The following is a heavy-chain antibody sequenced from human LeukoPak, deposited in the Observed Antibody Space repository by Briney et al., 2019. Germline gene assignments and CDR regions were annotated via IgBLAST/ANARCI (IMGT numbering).Heavy chain of an antibody. CDR3: AGQKDPRPMDY. CDR1: GYMFSIND. Sequence: ASVKVSCKASGYMFSINDMHWVRQAPGQGLEWMGIINPSDGRTTYAQKFQGRLTLTRDMSTSTAYMELSELTSGDTAVYYCAGQKDPRPMDYWGQGTLVTVSS. J-gene: IGHJ4*02. CDR2: INPSDGRT. V-gene: IGHV1-46*01.